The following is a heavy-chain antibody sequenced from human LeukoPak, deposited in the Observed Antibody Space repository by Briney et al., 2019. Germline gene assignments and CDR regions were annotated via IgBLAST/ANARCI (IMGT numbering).Heavy chain of an antibody. V-gene: IGHV4-34*01. Sequence: SETLSLTCAVYGGSFSGYYWSWIRQPPGKGLEWIGEINHSGSTNYNPSLKSRVTISVDTSKNQFSLKLSSVTAADTAVYYCARHPTYCSSTSCSFDYWGQGTLVTVSS. CDR3: ARHPTYCSSTSCSFDY. D-gene: IGHD2-2*01. J-gene: IGHJ4*02. CDR2: INHSGST. CDR1: GGSFSGYY.